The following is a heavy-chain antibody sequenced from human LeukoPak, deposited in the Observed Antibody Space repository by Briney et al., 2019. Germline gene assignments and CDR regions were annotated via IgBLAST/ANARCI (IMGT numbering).Heavy chain of an antibody. CDR2: IKRIGRT. CDR1: GGSFSGYY. Sequence: SETLSLTCGVYGGSFSGYYWSWIRQVPGKGLEWLGEIKRIGRTNYNPSLKSRVTISVDTSKNQISLKLSIVAATDTAVYYCARGWFGFWHNSYADDHAFDVWGQGIMVTVSS. J-gene: IGHJ3*01. D-gene: IGHD5-18*01. CDR3: ARGWFGFWHNSYADDHAFDV. V-gene: IGHV4-34*01.